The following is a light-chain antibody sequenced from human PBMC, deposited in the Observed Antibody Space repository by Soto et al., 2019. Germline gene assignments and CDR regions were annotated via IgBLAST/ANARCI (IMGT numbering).Light chain of an antibody. J-gene: IGKJ2*01. CDR1: QSLLHSNGYNY. Sequence: DIVLTQSPLSLPVTPGEPASISCRSSQSLLHSNGYNYLSWYLQKPGQSPQLLIYLGSNRASGGPDRVRGSESGPDFTLKISRVEAEDVWAYYCMQALQTPPYTFGQGSKLEIK. V-gene: IGKV2-28*01. CDR2: LGS. CDR3: MQALQTPPYT.